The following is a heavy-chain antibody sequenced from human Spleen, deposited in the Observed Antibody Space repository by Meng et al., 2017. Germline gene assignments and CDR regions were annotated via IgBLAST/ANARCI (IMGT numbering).Heavy chain of an antibody. CDR2: IGHSGVT. V-gene: IGHV4-39*01. J-gene: IGHJ5*02. Sequence: QPQLQESGPGLVKPSEALSPTCGVSGGSISTSGYYWGWIRQPPGKGLEWIGSIGHSGVTYYTPSLRSRVTVSIDTSKNQFFLEVTSVTDADTAVYYCVRSSGWVRTGFDPWGQGTLVTVSS. CDR3: VRSSGWVRTGFDP. D-gene: IGHD6-19*01. CDR1: GGSISTSGYY.